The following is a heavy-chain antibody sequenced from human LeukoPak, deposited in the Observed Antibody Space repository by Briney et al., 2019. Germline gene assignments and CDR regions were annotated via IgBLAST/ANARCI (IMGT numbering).Heavy chain of an antibody. Sequence: GGSLRLSCAASGFTFSSYSMNWVRQAPGKGLEWVSSISSSSSYIYYADSVKGRFTISRDNAKNSLYLQMNSLRAEDTAVYYCARQLIRGVIAYWGQGTLVTVSS. D-gene: IGHD3-10*01. V-gene: IGHV3-21*01. CDR1: GFTFSSYS. CDR2: ISSSSSYI. CDR3: ARQLIRGVIAY. J-gene: IGHJ4*02.